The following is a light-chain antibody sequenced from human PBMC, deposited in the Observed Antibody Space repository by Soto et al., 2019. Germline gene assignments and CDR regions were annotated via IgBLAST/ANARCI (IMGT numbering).Light chain of an antibody. V-gene: IGKV3-20*01. J-gene: IGKJ4*01. CDR2: GAS. CDR3: QQYGSSPT. Sequence: ATLSCSSSQIVTSHFLTWYQPKPGQAPRLLLYGASRRATGIPDRFSGSGSGTDFTLTSSRLEPEDCAVDYCQQYGSSPTFGGGTKV. CDR1: QIVTSHF.